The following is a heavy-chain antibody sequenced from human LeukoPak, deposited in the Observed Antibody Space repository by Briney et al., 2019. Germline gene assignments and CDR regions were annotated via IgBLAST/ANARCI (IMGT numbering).Heavy chain of an antibody. J-gene: IGHJ4*02. D-gene: IGHD6-6*01. Sequence: AETLSHTCTVSGGSISSYYWSWIRQPPGKGLEWIGYIYYSGSTNYNPSLKSRVTISVDTSKNQFSLKLSSVTAADTALYYCARGVEYSSSSGLGYWGQRTLDTVSS. CDR2: IYYSGST. CDR1: GGSISSYY. CDR3: ARGVEYSSSSGLGY. V-gene: IGHV4-59*01.